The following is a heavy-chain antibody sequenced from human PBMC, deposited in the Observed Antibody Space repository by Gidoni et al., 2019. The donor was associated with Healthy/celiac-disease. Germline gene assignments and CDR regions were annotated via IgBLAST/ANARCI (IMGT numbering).Heavy chain of an antibody. D-gene: IGHD2-15*01. V-gene: IGHV2-70*11. J-gene: IGHJ6*02. CDR1: GFSLSTSGMC. Sequence: ESGPALVKPTQTLTLTCTFSGFSLSTSGMCVSWIRQPPGKALEWLARIDWDDDKYYSTSLKTRLTISKDTSKNQVVLTMTNMDPVDTATYYCARMGYCSGGSHLGYYYGMDVWGQGTTVTVSS. CDR3: ARMGYCSGGSHLGYYYGMDV. CDR2: IDWDDDK.